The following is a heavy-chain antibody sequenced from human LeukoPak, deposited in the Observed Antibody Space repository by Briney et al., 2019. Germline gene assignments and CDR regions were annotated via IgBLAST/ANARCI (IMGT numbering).Heavy chain of an antibody. CDR1: GFTFSDHY. Sequence: QPGGSLRLSCEVSGFTFSDHYMGWVRQAPGKGLEWVGRSRNKANSYTTEYAASVKGRFTVSRDDSKNSLYLQMNSLKSEDTAVYYCARVRERSFFDYWGQGTLVTVSS. CDR3: ARVRERSFFDY. J-gene: IGHJ4*02. V-gene: IGHV3-72*01. CDR2: SRNKANSYTT.